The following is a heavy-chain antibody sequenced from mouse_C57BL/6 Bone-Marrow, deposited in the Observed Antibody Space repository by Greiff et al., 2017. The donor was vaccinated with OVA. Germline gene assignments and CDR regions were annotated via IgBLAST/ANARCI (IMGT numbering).Heavy chain of an antibody. V-gene: IGHV1-26*01. CDR2: INPNNGGT. D-gene: IGHD1-1*01. CDR3: ARRGIYDGSSPYYLDY. J-gene: IGHJ2*01. CDR1: GYTFTDYY. Sequence: VQLQQSGPELVKPGASVKISCKASGYTFTDYYMNWVKQSHGKSLEWIGDINPNNGGTSYNQKFKGKATLTVDKSSSTAYMELRGLTSEDSAVSYCARRGIYDGSSPYYLDYWGQGTTLTVSS.